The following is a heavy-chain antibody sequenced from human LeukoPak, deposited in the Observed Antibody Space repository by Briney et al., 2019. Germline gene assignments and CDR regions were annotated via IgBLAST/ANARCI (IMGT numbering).Heavy chain of an antibody. V-gene: IGHV1-18*01. CDR2: ISAYSGNT. CDR3: ARGGCGSCYRPSDAFDI. J-gene: IGHJ3*02. CDR1: GYTFSNYG. D-gene: IGHD2-15*01. Sequence: ASVKVSCKASGYTFSNYGITWVRQAPGQGLEWMGWISAYSGNTNYAQKFQGRVTMSTDTSTSTAYMEVRSLRSDDTAVYYCARGGCGSCYRPSDAFDIWGQGTMVTVSS.